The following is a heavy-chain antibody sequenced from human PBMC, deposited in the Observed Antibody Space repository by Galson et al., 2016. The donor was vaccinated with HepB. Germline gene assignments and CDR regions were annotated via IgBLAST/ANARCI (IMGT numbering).Heavy chain of an antibody. V-gene: IGHV4-59*01. Sequence: SETLSLTCTVSGGSISNYYWSWIRQPPGRGLEWLGCVSYSGDTNYNPSLKSRVTISVDTAKNQFSLRLSSVTAADTALYYCARVETEGYNLFVGDYYFDYWGHGTLVTVSS. J-gene: IGHJ4*01. CDR3: ARVETEGYNLFVGDYYFDY. D-gene: IGHD5-24*01. CDR1: GGSISNYY. CDR2: VSYSGDT.